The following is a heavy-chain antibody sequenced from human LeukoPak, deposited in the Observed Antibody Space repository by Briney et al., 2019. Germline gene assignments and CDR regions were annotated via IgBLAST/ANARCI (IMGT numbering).Heavy chain of an antibody. CDR2: INQDGSVK. CDR3: AREGDYTWSFLI. J-gene: IGHJ3*02. Sequence: PGGSLRLSCAASGFTLSSYWMSWIRQAPGKGLEWVANINQDGSVKYYVDSVKGRFTISRDNAKNSLYLQINSLRAEDSAVYYCAREGDYTWSFLIWGQGTMVTVSS. CDR1: GFTLSSYW. V-gene: IGHV3-7*01. D-gene: IGHD1-26*01.